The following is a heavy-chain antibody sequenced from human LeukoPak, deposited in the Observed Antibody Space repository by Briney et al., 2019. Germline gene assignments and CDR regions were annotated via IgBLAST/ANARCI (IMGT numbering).Heavy chain of an antibody. CDR3: ARYVVASACFDS. D-gene: IGHD2-21*01. V-gene: IGHV3-74*01. CDR1: GFTLSGYW. CDR2: MNSDGTVT. J-gene: IGHJ4*02. Sequence: GGSLRLSCAAYGFTLSGYWMHWVRQAPGEGLVWVSRMNSDGTVTTYADSVRGRFTISRDNARNTLYLQMSSLRAEDMAVYYCARYVVASACFDSWGQGTPVTVSS.